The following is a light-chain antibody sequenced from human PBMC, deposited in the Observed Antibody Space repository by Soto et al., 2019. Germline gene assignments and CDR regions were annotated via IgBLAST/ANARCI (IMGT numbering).Light chain of an antibody. CDR2: DVS. Sequence: QSALTQPASVSGSPGQSITISCTGTSSDIGGYNYVSWYQQLPGKVPKLIIYDVSNRPSGVSNRFSGSKSGNTASLTISGLQAEDEADYYCSSYTSSSTVVVFGGGTKLTVL. CDR3: SSYTSSSTVVV. V-gene: IGLV2-14*03. J-gene: IGLJ2*01. CDR1: SSDIGGYNY.